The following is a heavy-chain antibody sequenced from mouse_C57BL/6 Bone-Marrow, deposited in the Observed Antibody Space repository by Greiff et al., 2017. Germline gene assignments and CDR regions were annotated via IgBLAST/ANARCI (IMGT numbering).Heavy chain of an antibody. V-gene: IGHV1-42*01. CDR3: ARAGVSTMIPYWYFDV. D-gene: IGHD2-4*01. CDR2: INPSTGGT. CDR1: GYSFTGYY. Sequence: EVKLMESGPELVKPGASVKISCKASGYSFTGYYMNWVKQSPEKSLERIGEINPSTGGTTYNQKFKAKATLTVDKSSSTAYMQLKSLTSEDSAVYYCARAGVSTMIPYWYFDVWGTGTTVTVSS. J-gene: IGHJ1*03.